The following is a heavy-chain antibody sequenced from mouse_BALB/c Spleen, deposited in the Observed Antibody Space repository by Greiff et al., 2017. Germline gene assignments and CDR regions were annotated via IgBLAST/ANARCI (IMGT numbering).Heavy chain of an antibody. V-gene: IGHV5-9*03. CDR1: GFTFSSYT. D-gene: IGHD1-1*01. Sequence: EVNLVESGGGLVKPGGSLKLSCAASGFTFSSYTMSWVRQTPEKRLEWVATISSGGGNTYYPDSVKGRFTISRDNAKNNLYLQMSSLRSEDTALYYCARYKHYGSSEYFDVWGAGTTVTVSS. J-gene: IGHJ1*01. CDR3: ARYKHYGSSEYFDV. CDR2: ISSGGGNT.